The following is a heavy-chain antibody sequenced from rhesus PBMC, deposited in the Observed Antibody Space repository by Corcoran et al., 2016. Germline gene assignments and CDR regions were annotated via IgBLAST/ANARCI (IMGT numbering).Heavy chain of an antibody. J-gene: IGHJ3*01. CDR2: LNRGGGST. V-gene: IGHV3S25*01. CDR3: AKDLCSRTYCSSGVFDF. D-gene: IGHD2-15*01. CDR1: GFTFSSYW. Sequence: EVQLVESGGGLAKPGGSLRLSCAASGFTFSSYWMNWVRQAPGKGLEWVSALNRGGGSTYYADSGKGRFTIARENSKNTLALQMNSLRAEDTAVYYWAKDLCSRTYCSSGVFDFWGQGRRVTVSS.